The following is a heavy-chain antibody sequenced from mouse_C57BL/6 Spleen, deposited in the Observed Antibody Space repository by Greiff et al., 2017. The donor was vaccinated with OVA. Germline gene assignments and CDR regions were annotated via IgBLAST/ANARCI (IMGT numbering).Heavy chain of an antibody. D-gene: IGHD1-1*01. CDR2: ISDGGSST. V-gene: IGHV5-4*01. J-gene: IGHJ3*01. Sequence: EVMLVESGGGLVKPGGSLKLSCAASGFTFSSYAMSWVRQPPEKRLEWVATISDGGSSTYYPDNVKGRFPISRDNAKNKLYLQMSHLKSEDTAMYYCARDSITTVVANAGFAYGGQGTLVTVSA. CDR3: ARDSITTVVANAGFAY. CDR1: GFTFSSYA.